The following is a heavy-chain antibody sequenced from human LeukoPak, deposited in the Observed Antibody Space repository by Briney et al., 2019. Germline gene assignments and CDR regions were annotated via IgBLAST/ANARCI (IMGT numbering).Heavy chain of an antibody. V-gene: IGHV1-2*04. J-gene: IGHJ4*02. CDR1: GYTFTGYY. CDR3: ARGVGDYDGSGNRTHLFDY. CDR2: INPNSGGT. Sequence: ASVKVSCKASGYTFTGYYMHWVRQAPGQGLEWMGWINPNSGGTNYAQKFQGWVTMTRDTSISTAYMDLSRLRSDDTAVYYCARGVGDYDGSGNRTHLFDYWGQGTLVTFSS. D-gene: IGHD3-10*01.